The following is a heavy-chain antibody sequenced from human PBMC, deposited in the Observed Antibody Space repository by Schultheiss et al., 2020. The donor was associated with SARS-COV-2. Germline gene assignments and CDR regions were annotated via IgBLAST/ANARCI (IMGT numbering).Heavy chain of an antibody. V-gene: IGHV3-23*01. CDR1: GLTFSSHV. J-gene: IGHJ5*02. D-gene: IGHD6-19*01. CDR3: AKMEYSSGWYSWFDP. Sequence: GGSLRLSCAASGLTFSSHVMSWVRQAPGKGLEWVAAISESGDNTYYADSVKGRFTVSRDNSKSTLYLQMSSLRAEDTALYYCAKMEYSSGWYSWFDPWGQGTLVTVSS. CDR2: ISESGDNT.